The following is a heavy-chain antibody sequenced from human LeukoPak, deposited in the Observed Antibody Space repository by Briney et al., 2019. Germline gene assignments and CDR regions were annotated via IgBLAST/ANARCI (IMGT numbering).Heavy chain of an antibody. D-gene: IGHD3-9*01. J-gene: IGHJ4*02. Sequence: GGSLRLSRAASGFTFSNFWMTWVRQAAGKGPAWLAIIRQDGGGKWYLDSVKDRVTITRDNAKNSLYLQMNSLRAEDTAVYYCARYFDNTAYSWRRFDYWGQGALVTVSS. CDR3: ARYFDNTAYSWRRFDY. CDR2: IRQDGGGK. V-gene: IGHV3-7*01. CDR1: GFTFSNFW.